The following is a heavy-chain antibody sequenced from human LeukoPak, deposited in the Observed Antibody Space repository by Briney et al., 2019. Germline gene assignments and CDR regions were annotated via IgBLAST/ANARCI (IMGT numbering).Heavy chain of an antibody. J-gene: IGHJ4*02. CDR2: IYENGGTT. V-gene: IGHV3-23*01. CDR1: GFTFRSRA. D-gene: IGHD2-2*02. CDR3: ARSRPATAIPAH. Sequence: PGGSLRLSCVGSGFTFRSRAMSWVRQAPEKGLEFVSGIYENGGTTYYADSVKGRFSISRDNSKNTLYLQTNSLRAEDTAVYYCARSRPATAIPAHWGQGTLVTVSS.